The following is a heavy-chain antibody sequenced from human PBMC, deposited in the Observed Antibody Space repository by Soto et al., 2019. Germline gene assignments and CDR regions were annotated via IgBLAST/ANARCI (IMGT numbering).Heavy chain of an antibody. CDR3: AREGIVVTAFDI. Sequence: AASVKVSCKASGGTFSSYAISWVRQAPGQGLEWMGGIIPIFGTANYAQKFQGRVTITADESTSTAYMELSSLRSEDTAVYYCAREGIVVTAFDIWGQGTMVTVSS. J-gene: IGHJ3*02. CDR2: IIPIFGTA. V-gene: IGHV1-69*13. CDR1: GGTFSSYA. D-gene: IGHD3-22*01.